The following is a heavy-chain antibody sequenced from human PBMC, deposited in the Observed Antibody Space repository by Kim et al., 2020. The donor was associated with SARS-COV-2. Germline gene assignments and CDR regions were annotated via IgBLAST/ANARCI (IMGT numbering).Heavy chain of an antibody. J-gene: IGHJ4*02. Sequence: GGSLRLSCAASGFTFSSYIMNWVRQAPGKGMEWVSVISGSGGSTDYADSVRGRFTISRDNSKNTLYLQMNSMRAEDTAVYYCAKAVGYHYYDRSGYHFDHWGQGTLVTVSS. CDR2: ISGSGGST. V-gene: IGHV3-23*01. D-gene: IGHD3-22*01. CDR1: GFTFSSYI. CDR3: AKAVGYHYYDRSGYHFDH.